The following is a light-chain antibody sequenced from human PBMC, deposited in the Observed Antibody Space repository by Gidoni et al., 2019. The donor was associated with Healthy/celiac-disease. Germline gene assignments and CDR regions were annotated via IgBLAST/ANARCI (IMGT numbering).Light chain of an antibody. V-gene: IGKV3-15*01. CDR1: QSVNSN. J-gene: IGKJ1*01. CDR3: QQYNNWPWT. CDR2: GAS. Sequence: EIVMTQSPATLSVSPGERATLSCRASQSVNSNLAWYQQKPGQAPRLLIYGASTRATGIPARFSGSGSGTEFTLTISSLQSEDFAVYYCQQYNNWPWTFGQXTKVEXK.